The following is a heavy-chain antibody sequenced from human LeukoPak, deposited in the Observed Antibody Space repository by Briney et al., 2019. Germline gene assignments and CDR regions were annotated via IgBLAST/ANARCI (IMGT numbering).Heavy chain of an antibody. V-gene: IGHV3-21*01. D-gene: IGHD6-13*01. CDR3: ARAPAAGRGEDY. CDR2: ISSISSYI. CDR1: GFTFSSYN. J-gene: IGHJ4*02. Sequence: GGSLRLSCAASGFTFSSYNMNWVRQAPGKGLEWVSSISSISSYIYYADSVKGRFIISRDNAKNSLYLQMNSLRAEDTAVYYCARAPAAGRGEDYWGQGTLVTVSS.